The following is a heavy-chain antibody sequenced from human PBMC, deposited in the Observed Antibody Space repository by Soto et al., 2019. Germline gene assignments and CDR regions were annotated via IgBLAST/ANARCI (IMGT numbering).Heavy chain of an antibody. CDR1: GFTFSSYA. CDR3: AKDWPRGSSGWYCPFDY. Sequence: EVQLLESGGGLVQPGGSLRLSCAASGFTFSSYAMSWVRQAPGKGLEWVPGLSGSGGGTYADSVKGRFIISRDNSKKTLYLQMTSLRAEDTAVYYCAKDWPRGSSGWYCPFDYWGQGSLVTVSS. V-gene: IGHV3-23*01. D-gene: IGHD6-19*01. J-gene: IGHJ4*02. CDR2: LSGSGGGT.